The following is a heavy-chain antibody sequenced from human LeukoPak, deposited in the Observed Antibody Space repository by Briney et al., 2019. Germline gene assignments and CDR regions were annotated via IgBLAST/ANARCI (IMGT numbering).Heavy chain of an antibody. V-gene: IGHV3-30*18. J-gene: IGHJ6*02. CDR3: AKELITIFGSVHGMDV. D-gene: IGHD3-3*01. Sequence: GGSLRLSCAASGFTFSSYGMHWVRQAPGKGLEWVAVISYDGSNKYYADSVKGRFTISRDNSKNTLYLQMNSLRAEDTAVYYCAKELITIFGSVHGMDVWGQGTTVTVSS. CDR1: GFTFSSYG. CDR2: ISYDGSNK.